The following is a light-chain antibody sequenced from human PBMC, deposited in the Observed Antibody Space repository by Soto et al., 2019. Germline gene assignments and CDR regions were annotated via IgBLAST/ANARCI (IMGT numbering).Light chain of an antibody. CDR2: DAS. CDR1: QSVRRF. CDR3: QQRSDWAIS. J-gene: IGKJ5*01. V-gene: IGKV3-11*01. Sequence: EIVLTQYPATLSLSPGERATLSCRASQSVRRFLAWYQQKPGQAPRLLIYDASNRATGIPARFSGSGSGTDFTLTISSLEPEDFAVYYCQQRSDWAISFGQGTRLE.